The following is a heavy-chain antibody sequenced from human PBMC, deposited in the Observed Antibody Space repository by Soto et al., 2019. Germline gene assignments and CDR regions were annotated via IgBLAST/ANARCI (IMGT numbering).Heavy chain of an antibody. CDR3: ARALDTAMDLKFDP. Sequence: AAVKVSCKASGGTFSSYAISWVRQAPGQGLEWMGWINPNSGGTNYEQKFQGRVTMTRDPSISTAYRELSRLRSDDTAVYYSARALDTAMDLKFDPWGQGTLVTVSA. CDR1: GGTFSSYA. CDR2: INPNSGGT. D-gene: IGHD5-18*01. J-gene: IGHJ5*02. V-gene: IGHV1-2*02.